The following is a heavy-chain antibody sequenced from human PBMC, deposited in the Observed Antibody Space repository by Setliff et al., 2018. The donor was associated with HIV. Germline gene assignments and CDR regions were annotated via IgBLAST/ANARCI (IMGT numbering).Heavy chain of an antibody. CDR3: ARRPVLHNSGSVFDK. CDR1: GGSISSSTYY. CDR2: IFYTGST. D-gene: IGHD6-25*01. J-gene: IGHJ4*02. Sequence: SETLSLTCSVSGGSISSSTYYWGWIRQPPGKGLEWIGDIFYTGSTYYNPSLKSRVAISVDTSENQFSLKLNSVTAADTAIYYCARRPVLHNSGSVFDKWGQGTLVTSP. V-gene: IGHV4-39*01.